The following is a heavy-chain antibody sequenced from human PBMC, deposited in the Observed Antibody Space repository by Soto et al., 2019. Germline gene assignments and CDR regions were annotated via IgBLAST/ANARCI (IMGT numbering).Heavy chain of an antibody. CDR1: GGTFSSYA. Sequence: SVKVSCKASGGTFSSYAISWVRQAPGQGLEWMGGIIPIFGTANYAQKFQGRVTITADKATSTAYMELSSLRSEDTAVYYCARDNKVVGATSFYYYYGMDVWGQGTTVTVSS. J-gene: IGHJ6*02. D-gene: IGHD1-26*01. CDR2: IIPIFGTA. V-gene: IGHV1-69*06. CDR3: ARDNKVVGATSFYYYYGMDV.